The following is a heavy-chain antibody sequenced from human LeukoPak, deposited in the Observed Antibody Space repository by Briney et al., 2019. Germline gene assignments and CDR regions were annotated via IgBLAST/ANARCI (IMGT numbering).Heavy chain of an antibody. J-gene: IGHJ4*02. V-gene: IGHV3-7*01. CDR3: VRWGVEAGMDF. CDR2: IHPDGSET. CDR1: GGSISSYY. D-gene: IGHD6-19*01. Sequence: ETLSLTCTVSGGSISSYYWSWIRQPPGKGLEWVANIHPDGSETSYVDSVKGRFTISRDNARKSMFLQMNSLGAEETAVYYCVRWGVEAGMDFWGQGTLVTVSS.